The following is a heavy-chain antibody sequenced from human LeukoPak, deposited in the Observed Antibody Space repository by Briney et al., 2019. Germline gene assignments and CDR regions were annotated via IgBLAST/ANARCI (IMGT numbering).Heavy chain of an antibody. CDR3: AKEDIYDYYDSSGYSLDY. D-gene: IGHD3-22*01. Sequence: GGSLRLSCAASGFTFSSYAMSWVRQAPGKGLEWVSAISGSGGSTYYADSVKGRFTISRDNSKNTLYLQMNSLRAEDTAVYYCAKEDIYDYYDSSGYSLDYWGQGTLVTVSS. V-gene: IGHV3-23*01. CDR2: ISGSGGST. J-gene: IGHJ4*02. CDR1: GFTFSSYA.